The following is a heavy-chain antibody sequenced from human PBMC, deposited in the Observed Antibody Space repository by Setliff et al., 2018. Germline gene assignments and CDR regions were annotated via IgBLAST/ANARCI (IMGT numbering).Heavy chain of an antibody. J-gene: IGHJ4*02. CDR1: GYSFTDYG. CDR3: ARLVRYCTRTSCQRTPGAEY. V-gene: IGHV1-18*01. CDR2: ISSYNGKA. D-gene: IGHD2-2*01. Sequence: RAPVKVSCKASGYSFTDYGIAWVRQAPGQGLEWMGWISSYNGKAYYAQKFQGRVTLTTDTSTSTAYMDVRSLTSDDTAVYYCARLVRYCTRTSCQRTPGAEYWGQGTLVTVSS.